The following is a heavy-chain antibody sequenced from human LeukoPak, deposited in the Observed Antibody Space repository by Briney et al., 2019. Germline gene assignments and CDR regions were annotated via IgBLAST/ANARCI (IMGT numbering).Heavy chain of an antibody. CDR3: ARDGRAYPAYFNY. CDR2: ISVYNGNT. CDR1: GYTFTRYG. Sequence: GASVKRSCTASGYTFTRYGISWVRQAPGQGLEWMGWISVYNGNTNYAQKLQGRVTMTTDTSTSTAYMELRSLRSDDTAVYYCARDGRAYPAYFNYWGQGTLVTVSS. J-gene: IGHJ4*02. D-gene: IGHD1-26*01. V-gene: IGHV1-18*01.